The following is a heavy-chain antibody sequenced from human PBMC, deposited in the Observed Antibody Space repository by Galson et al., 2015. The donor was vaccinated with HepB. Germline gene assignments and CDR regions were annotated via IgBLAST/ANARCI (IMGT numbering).Heavy chain of an antibody. V-gene: IGHV1-18*03. CDR1: GYTFTSYG. Sequence: SVKVSCKASGYTFTSYGISWVRQAPGQGLEWMGWISAYNGNTNYAQKLQGRVAMTTDTSTSTAYMELRSLRSDDMAVYYCAREDCSGGSCYFGMDVWGQGTTVTVSS. J-gene: IGHJ6*02. CDR2: ISAYNGNT. D-gene: IGHD2-15*01. CDR3: AREDCSGGSCYFGMDV.